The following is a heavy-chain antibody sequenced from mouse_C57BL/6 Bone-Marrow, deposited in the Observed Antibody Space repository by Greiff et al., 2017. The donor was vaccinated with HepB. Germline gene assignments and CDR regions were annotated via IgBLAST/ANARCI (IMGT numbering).Heavy chain of an antibody. CDR2: IYPGSGNT. J-gene: IGHJ1*03. Sequence: QVQLQQSGAELVRPGASVKLSCKASGYTFTDYYINWVKQRPGQGLEWIARIYPGSGNTYYNEKFKGKATLTAEKSSSTAYMQLSSLTSEDSSVYFCARWCYLRYFDVWGTGTTVTVSS. CDR3: ARWCYLRYFDV. D-gene: IGHD2-12*01. V-gene: IGHV1-76*01. CDR1: GYTFTDYY.